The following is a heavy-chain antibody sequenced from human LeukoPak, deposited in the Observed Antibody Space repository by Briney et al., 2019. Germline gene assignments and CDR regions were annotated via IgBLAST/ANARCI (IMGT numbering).Heavy chain of an antibody. V-gene: IGHV4-61*02. D-gene: IGHD1-1*01. Sequence: PSETLSLTCTVSGGSISSGSYYWSWIRQPAGKGLEWIGRIYTSGSTNYNPSLKSRVTISVDTSKNQFSLKLSSVTAADTAVYYCAAGYRNWFDPWAREPWSPSPQ. CDR3: AAGYRNWFDP. J-gene: IGHJ5*02. CDR2: IYTSGST. CDR1: GGSISSGSYY.